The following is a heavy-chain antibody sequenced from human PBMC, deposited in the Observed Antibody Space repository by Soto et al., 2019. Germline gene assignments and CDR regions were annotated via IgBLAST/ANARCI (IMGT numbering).Heavy chain of an antibody. CDR1: GDSVSSNSAA. CDR2: TYYRSKWYN. CDR3: ARDPGYSSSWDTEFFDY. D-gene: IGHD6-13*01. J-gene: IGHJ4*02. V-gene: IGHV6-1*01. Sequence: PSQTLSLTCAISGDSVSSNSAAWNWIRQSPSRGLEWLGRTYYRSKWYNDYAVSVKSRITINPDTSKNQFSLQLNSVTPEDTAVYYCARDPGYSSSWDTEFFDYWGQGTLVTVSS.